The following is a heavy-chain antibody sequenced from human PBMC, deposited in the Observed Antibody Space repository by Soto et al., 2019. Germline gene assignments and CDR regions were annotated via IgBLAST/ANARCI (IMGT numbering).Heavy chain of an antibody. CDR3: ARGWGLVS. D-gene: IGHD3-16*01. Sequence: QMEQSGAEVRKPGSSVKVSCKPSGGSLTGYPMAWVRQAPGQGFEWMGGIIPIHGTTEYAQKFQGRVTITADESTNRATLELTGLTSEDTAVYYCARGWGLVSWGQGTLVTVSS. V-gene: IGHV1-69*01. J-gene: IGHJ4*02. CDR1: GGSLTGYP. CDR2: IIPIHGTT.